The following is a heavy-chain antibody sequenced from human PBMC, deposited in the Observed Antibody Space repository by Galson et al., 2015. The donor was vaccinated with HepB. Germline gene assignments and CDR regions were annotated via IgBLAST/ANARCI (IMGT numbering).Heavy chain of an antibody. J-gene: IGHJ6*02. D-gene: IGHD3-9*01. Sequence: SLRLSCAGSGITFSNYWMSWVRQAPGKGLEWVANIKQDGSGEYYVDSMRGRFTISGDNAKNSLYLQMNSLRAEDTAVYYCVRVGRWVRDWLDGMDVWGQGTTVTVSS. V-gene: IGHV3-7*03. CDR1: GITFSNYW. CDR3: VRVGRWVRDWLDGMDV. CDR2: IKQDGSGE.